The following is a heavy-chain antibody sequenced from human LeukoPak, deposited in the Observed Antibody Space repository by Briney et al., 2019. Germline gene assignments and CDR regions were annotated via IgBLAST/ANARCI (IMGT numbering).Heavy chain of an antibody. CDR2: ISAYNGNT. D-gene: IGHD3-9*01. CDR1: GYTFTSYG. Sequence: ASVKVSCKASGYTFTSYGISWVRQAPGQGLEWMGWISAYNGNTNYAQKLQGRVTMTTDTSTSTAYMELSSLRSEDTAVYYCATEMAILTGYYMHNWFDPWGQGTLVTVSS. CDR3: ATEMAILTGYYMHNWFDP. V-gene: IGHV1-18*01. J-gene: IGHJ5*02.